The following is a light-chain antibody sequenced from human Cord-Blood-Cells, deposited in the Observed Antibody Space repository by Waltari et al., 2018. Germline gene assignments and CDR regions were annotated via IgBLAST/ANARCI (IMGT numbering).Light chain of an antibody. V-gene: IGLV3-1*01. CDR2: QDS. CDR1: KLGDKY. CDR3: QAWDSSTVV. J-gene: IGLJ2*01. Sequence: SYELTQPPSVSVSPGQTASITCSGDKLGDKYACWYQQKPGQSPVLGISQDSKRPSGIPERFSGSNSGNTATLTISGTQAMDEADYYCQAWDSSTVVFGGGTKLTVL.